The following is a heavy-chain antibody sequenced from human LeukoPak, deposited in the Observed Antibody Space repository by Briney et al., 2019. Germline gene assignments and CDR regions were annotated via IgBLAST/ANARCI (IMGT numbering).Heavy chain of an antibody. Sequence: PGGSLRLSCAASGFTFSSYGMHWVRQAPGKGLEWEAVISYDGSNKYYADSVKGRFTISRDNSKNTLYLQMNSLRAEDTAVYYCAKFSSSSWSPGGGSFDYRGQGTLVTVSS. V-gene: IGHV3-30*18. J-gene: IGHJ4*02. CDR1: GFTFSSYG. CDR2: ISYDGSNK. CDR3: AKFSSSSWSPGGGSFDY. D-gene: IGHD6-13*01.